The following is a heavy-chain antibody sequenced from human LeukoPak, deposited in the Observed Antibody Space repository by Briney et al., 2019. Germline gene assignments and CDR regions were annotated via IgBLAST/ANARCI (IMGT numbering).Heavy chain of an antibody. V-gene: IGHV4-34*01. CDR2: INHSGST. J-gene: IGHJ3*02. CDR3: ALAPPSDAFDI. CDR1: GGSFSSYY. Sequence: PSETLSLTCAVYGGSFSSYYWSWIRQPPGKGLEWIGEINHSGSTNYNPPLKSRGTISVDTSKNQFSLKLSSVTAADTAVYYCALAPPSDAFDIWGQGTMVTVSS.